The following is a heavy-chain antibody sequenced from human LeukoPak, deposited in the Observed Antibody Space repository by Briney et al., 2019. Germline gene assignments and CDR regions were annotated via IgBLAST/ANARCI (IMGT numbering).Heavy chain of an antibody. Sequence: GGSLRLSCAASGFTFSSYAMHWVRQAPGKGLEWVAVISYDGSNKYYADSVKGRFTTSRDNSKNTLYLQMNSLRAEDTAVYYCARDRSSGYPALYYFDYWGQGTLVTVSS. CDR3: ARDRSSGYPALYYFDY. D-gene: IGHD3-22*01. J-gene: IGHJ4*02. CDR1: GFTFSSYA. CDR2: ISYDGSNK. V-gene: IGHV3-30-3*01.